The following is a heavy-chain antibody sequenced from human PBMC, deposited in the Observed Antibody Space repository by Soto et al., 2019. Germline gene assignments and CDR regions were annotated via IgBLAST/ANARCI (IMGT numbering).Heavy chain of an antibody. J-gene: IGHJ6*02. CDR1: GFTFSSYW. D-gene: IGHD5-18*01. V-gene: IGHV3-7*03. CDR2: IKQDGSEK. Sequence: GGSLRLSCAASGFTFSSYWMSWVRQAPGKGLEWVANIKQDGSEKYYVDSVKGRFTISRDNAKNSLYLQMNSLRAEDTAVYYCARDDDTGMVPYYCYGMDVWGQGTTVTVSS. CDR3: ARDDDTGMVPYYCYGMDV.